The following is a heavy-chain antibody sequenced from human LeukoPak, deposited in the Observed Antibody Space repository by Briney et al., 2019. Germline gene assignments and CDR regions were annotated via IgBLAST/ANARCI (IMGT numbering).Heavy chain of an antibody. CDR3: AGNTYYYDSSGYYYRDY. D-gene: IGHD3-22*01. CDR1: GGSISSYY. CDR2: IYTSGST. J-gene: IGHJ4*02. V-gene: IGHV4-4*07. Sequence: SETLSLICTVSGGSISSYYGRWMRQPAGKGLEWIGRIYTSGSTNYNPSLKSRVTMSVDTSKNQFSLKLSSVTAADTAVYYCAGNTYYYDSSGYYYRDYWGQGTLVTVSS.